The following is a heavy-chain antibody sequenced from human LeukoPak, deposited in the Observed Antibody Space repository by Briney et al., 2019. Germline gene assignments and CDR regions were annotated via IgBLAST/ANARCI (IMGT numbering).Heavy chain of an antibody. CDR2: ISPDGAFT. CDR3: ARENFDI. V-gene: IGHV3-64*01. CDR1: GFHFGTHT. Sequence: GGSLRLSCAASGFHFGTHTIHWVRQAPGKGLEYVSGISPDGAFTYYAKSVEGRFTISRDSSINTLYLQMGSLRPEDMAVYYCARENFDIWGQGTVVTVSS. J-gene: IGHJ3*02.